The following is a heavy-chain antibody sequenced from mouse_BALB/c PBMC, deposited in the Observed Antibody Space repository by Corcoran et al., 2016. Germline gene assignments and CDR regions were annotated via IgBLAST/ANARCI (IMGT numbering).Heavy chain of an antibody. CDR2: INTQTGEP. Sequence: QIQLVQSGPDLKKPGETVKISCKASGYIFTKYGMNWVKQAPGKGLKWMGWINTQTGEPTYADDFKGRFAFSLETSASTADLQINNLKNEDTSTYFCARLSSWSFDVWGAGTTVTVSS. CDR1: GYIFTKYG. CDR3: ARLSSWSFDV. V-gene: IGHV9-3-1*01. J-gene: IGHJ1*01.